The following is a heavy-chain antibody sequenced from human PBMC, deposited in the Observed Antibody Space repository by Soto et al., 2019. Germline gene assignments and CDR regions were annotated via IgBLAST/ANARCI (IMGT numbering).Heavy chain of an antibody. CDR1: GFTFSDYD. J-gene: IGHJ6*02. CDR2: ITSNSIYK. D-gene: IGHD1-26*01. Sequence: EVQLVESGGGQVKPGGSLRLSCAASGFTFSDYDMTWVRQAPGKGLEWVSSITSNSIYKYSADSLKGRFTISRDNAKNTLFLQINSLRAEDTAVYYCARDLSGGNYYYHGLDVWGQGTTVTVSS. V-gene: IGHV3-21*01. CDR3: ARDLSGGNYYYHGLDV.